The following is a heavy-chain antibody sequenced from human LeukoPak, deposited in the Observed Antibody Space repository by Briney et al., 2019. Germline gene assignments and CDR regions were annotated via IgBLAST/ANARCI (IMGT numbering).Heavy chain of an antibody. V-gene: IGHV7-4-1*02. CDR1: GYTFTSYA. D-gene: IGHD6-13*01. CDR2: INTNTGNP. J-gene: IGHJ4*02. CDR3: ARPYTVGQQHDLDY. Sequence: VASVKVSCKASGYTFTSYAMNWVRQAPGQGLEWMGWINTNTGNPTYAQGFTGRFVFSLDTSVSTAYLQISSLKAEDTAVYYCARPYTVGQQHDLDYWGQGTLVTVSS.